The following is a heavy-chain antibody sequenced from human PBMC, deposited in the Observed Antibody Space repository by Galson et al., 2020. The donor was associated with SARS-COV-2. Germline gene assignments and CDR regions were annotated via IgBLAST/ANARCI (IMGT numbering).Heavy chain of an antibody. Sequence: GGSLRLSCAASGFTISSYEMNWVRQAPGKGLEWVSYISSSGSTIYYADSVKGRFTISRDNAKNSLYLQMNSLRAEDTAVYYCATPSYYYGSGSYAPSIYWGQGTLVTVSS. CDR3: ATPSYYYGSGSYAPSIY. CDR1: GFTISSYE. J-gene: IGHJ4*02. D-gene: IGHD3-10*01. V-gene: IGHV3-48*03. CDR2: ISSSGSTI.